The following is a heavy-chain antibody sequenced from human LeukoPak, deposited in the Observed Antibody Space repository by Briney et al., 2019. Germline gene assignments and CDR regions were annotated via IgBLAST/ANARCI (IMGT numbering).Heavy chain of an antibody. CDR1: GLTLRTYA. CDR3: SKDRGLRFLEWFFDY. CDR2: ISGSDGST. D-gene: IGHD3-3*01. Sequence: PGGSLRLSCAASGLTLRTYAMSWVRQAPGKGLEWVSAISGSDGSTYYADSVKGRFTISRDNSNNTLYLQMNSLRADDTAVYYCSKDRGLRFLEWFFDYWGQGTLVTVSS. J-gene: IGHJ4*02. V-gene: IGHV3-23*01.